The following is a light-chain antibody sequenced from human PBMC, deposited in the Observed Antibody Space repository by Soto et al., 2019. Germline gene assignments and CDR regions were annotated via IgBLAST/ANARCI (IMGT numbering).Light chain of an antibody. CDR3: QHYGSPGT. J-gene: IGKJ1*01. Sequence: DIVLTQSRATLSLSPGRRSTLSCMASQSVSNNYLAWYQQNPGHAPRAPIYGASNRATGIPDRFIGSGSGTDFTLTISRLAPEDFAVYYCQHYGSPGTFGQGTKVDIK. V-gene: IGKV3-20*01. CDR2: GAS. CDR1: QSVSNNY.